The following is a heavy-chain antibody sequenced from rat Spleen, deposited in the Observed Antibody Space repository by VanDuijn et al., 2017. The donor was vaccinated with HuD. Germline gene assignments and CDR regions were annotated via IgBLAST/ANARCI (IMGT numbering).Heavy chain of an antibody. CDR2: ITNTGSNT. D-gene: IGHD1-1*01. CDR1: GFTFSDYY. V-gene: IGHV5-20*01. CDR3: TTESTTVVTEYFDY. Sequence: EVQLVESDGGLVQPGGSLKLSCAASGFTFSDYYMAWVRQAPTKGLEWVATITNTGSNTYYPDSVKGRFTISSDNAKTTLYLQMNSLRSEDTATYYCTTESTTVVTEYFDYWGQGVMVTVSA. J-gene: IGHJ2*01.